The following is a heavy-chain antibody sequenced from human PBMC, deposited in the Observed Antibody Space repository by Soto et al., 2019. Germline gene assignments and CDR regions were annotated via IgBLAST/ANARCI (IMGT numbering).Heavy chain of an antibody. CDR1: EFTFSSYA. J-gene: IGHJ4*02. Sequence: PGGSLRLSCAASEFTFSSYAMSWVRQAPGKGLEWVSTISGSGRRTYYADSVKGRFTISRDNSKNTLYLQMNSLKAEDTAVYYWAKANDLNDSLPPDYWGQGTLVTVS. CDR3: AKANDLNDSLPPDY. D-gene: IGHD1-1*01. CDR2: ISGSGRRT. V-gene: IGHV3-23*01.